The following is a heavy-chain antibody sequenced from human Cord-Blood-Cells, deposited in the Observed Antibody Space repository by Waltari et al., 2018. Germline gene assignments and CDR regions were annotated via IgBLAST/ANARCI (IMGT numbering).Heavy chain of an antibody. CDR2: INPDGGGT. J-gene: IGHJ6*02. CDR1: GYTFTGYY. V-gene: IGHV1-2*06. CDR3: ARVKIYGLYGMDV. D-gene: IGHD4-17*01. Sequence: QVQLVQSGAEVKKPGASVKVSCKASGYTFTGYYMHWVRQAPGQGLEWMGRINPDGGGTNYAQKFQGRVTMTRDTSISTAYMELSRLRSDDTAVYYCARVKIYGLYGMDVWGQGTTVTVSS.